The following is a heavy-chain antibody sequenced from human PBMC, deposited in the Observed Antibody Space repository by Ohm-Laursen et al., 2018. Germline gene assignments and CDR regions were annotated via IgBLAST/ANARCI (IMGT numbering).Heavy chain of an antibody. V-gene: IGHV4-59*10. D-gene: IGHD5-18*01. CDR1: GPSISTHY. Sequence: TLSLTCAVSGPSISTHYWSWTRQPAGKGLEWIGLIYASGITNYNPSLKSRLTMSVDTSKNSFSLKLDSLTAADAAVYYCASAPGYGYDFDSWGHGTLVSVSS. CDR3: ASAPGYGYDFDS. J-gene: IGHJ4*01. CDR2: IYASGIT.